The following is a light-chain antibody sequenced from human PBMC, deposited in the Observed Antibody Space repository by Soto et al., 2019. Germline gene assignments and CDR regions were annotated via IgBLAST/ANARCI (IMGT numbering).Light chain of an antibody. CDR1: QSVSSN. CDR3: QEYSDWPTWT. V-gene: IGKV3D-15*01. J-gene: IGKJ1*01. CDR2: GAS. Sequence: EILMTQSPATLSVSPGERATLSCRTSQSVSSNLAWYQQKPGQAPRLLIYGASTRATGIPARFSGSGSGTEFTLTISSLQSEDLEIYYCQEYSDWPTWTFGQGTKVDIK.